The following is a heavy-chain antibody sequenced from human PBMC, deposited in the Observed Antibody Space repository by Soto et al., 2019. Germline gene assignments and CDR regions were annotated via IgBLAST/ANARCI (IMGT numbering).Heavy chain of an antibody. CDR1: GGTFSSYA. J-gene: IGHJ6*02. D-gene: IGHD2-2*01. CDR3: ARSQGSSTSLEIYYYYCYGMDV. Sequence: QVQLVQSGAEVKKPGSSVKVSCKASGGTFSSYAISWVRQAPGQGLEWMGGIIPISETTNYEQKFQGRVTSTEDESKSTAYMELSSLRSEDTAVYYCARSQGSSTSLEIYYYYCYGMDVWGQGTTVTVSS. V-gene: IGHV1-69*01. CDR2: IIPISETT.